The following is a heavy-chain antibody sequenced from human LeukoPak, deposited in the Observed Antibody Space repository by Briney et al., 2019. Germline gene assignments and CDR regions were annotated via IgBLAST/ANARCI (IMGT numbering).Heavy chain of an antibody. CDR2: IYPGDSDT. CDR3: ASQRLGGRDAFDI. D-gene: IGHD3-9*01. J-gene: IGHJ3*02. CDR1: GYTFTNNW. V-gene: IGHV5-51*01. Sequence: GESLKISCKASGYTFTNNWIAWVRQMPGKGLEWMGIIYPGDSDTRYNPSFQGQVTISADKSISTAYLQWSSLKASDTAMYYCASQRLGGRDAFDIWGQGTMVTVSS.